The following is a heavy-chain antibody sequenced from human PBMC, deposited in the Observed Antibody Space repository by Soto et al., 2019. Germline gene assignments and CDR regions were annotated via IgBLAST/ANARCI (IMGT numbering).Heavy chain of an antibody. CDR3: ARDRVGLVGATGWFDP. CDR1: GGSISSYY. V-gene: IGHV4-59*01. J-gene: IGHJ5*02. CDR2: IYYSGST. D-gene: IGHD1-26*01. Sequence: SETLSLTCTVSGGSISSYYRSWIRQPPGKGLEWIGYIYYSGSTNYNPSLKSRVTISVDTSKNQFSLKLSSVTAADTAVYYCARDRVGLVGATGWFDPWGQGTLVTVSS.